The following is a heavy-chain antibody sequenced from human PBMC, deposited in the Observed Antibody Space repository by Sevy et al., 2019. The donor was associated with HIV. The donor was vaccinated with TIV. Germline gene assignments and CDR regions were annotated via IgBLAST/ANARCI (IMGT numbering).Heavy chain of an antibody. Sequence: ASVKVSCQTSGYIFNTYGIAWVRQAPGQGLEWMGWISTYNGETDFAPRFQDRVTLTTDTSTSTAYMELRNLRSDDTAMYYCVRDTNIKRHPETYSWLEIWGKGTLVTVSS. V-gene: IGHV1-18*01. CDR2: ISTYNGET. CDR1: GYIFNTYG. CDR3: VRDTNIKRHPETYSWLEI. J-gene: IGHJ5*02.